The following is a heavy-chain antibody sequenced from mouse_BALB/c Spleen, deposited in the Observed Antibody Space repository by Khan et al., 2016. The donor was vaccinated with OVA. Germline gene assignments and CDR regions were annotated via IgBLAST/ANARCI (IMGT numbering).Heavy chain of an antibody. CDR2: ISSGGSYT. CDR1: GFTFSTYG. D-gene: IGHD1-1*01. J-gene: IGHJ3*01. V-gene: IGHV5-6*01. Sequence: EVELVVSGGDLVKPGGSLKLSCAASGFTFSTYGMSWVRQTPDKRLEWVATISSGGSYTYYPDSVKGRFTISRVNAKNTLYLQMSSLKSEEAAMYYCARLAYYYNSEGFAYWGQGTRVTVSA. CDR3: ARLAYYYNSEGFAY.